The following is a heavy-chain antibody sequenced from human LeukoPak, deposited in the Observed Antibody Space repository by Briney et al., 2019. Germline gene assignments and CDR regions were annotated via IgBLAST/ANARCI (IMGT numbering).Heavy chain of an antibody. Sequence: SETLSLTCTVSGGSISSYYWSWIRQPPGKGLEWIGYFYYSGSTNYNPSLKSRVTISVDTSKNQFSLKLSSVTAADTAVYYCARHGDSSGWNYFDYWGQGTLVTVSS. V-gene: IGHV4-59*08. J-gene: IGHJ4*02. CDR1: GGSISSYY. CDR2: FYYSGST. CDR3: ARHGDSSGWNYFDY. D-gene: IGHD6-19*01.